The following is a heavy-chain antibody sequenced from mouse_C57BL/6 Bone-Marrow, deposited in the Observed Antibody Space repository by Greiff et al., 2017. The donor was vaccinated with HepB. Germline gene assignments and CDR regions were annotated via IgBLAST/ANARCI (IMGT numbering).Heavy chain of an antibody. J-gene: IGHJ2*01. Sequence: QVQLQQSGAELVRPGASVKLSCKASGYTFTDYYINWVKQRPGQGLEWIARIYPGSGNTYYNEKFKGKATLTAEKSSSTAYMQLSSLTSEDSAVYFCARQGDDGYFYYWGQGTTLTVSS. CDR2: IYPGSGNT. CDR3: ARQGDDGYFYY. D-gene: IGHD2-3*01. V-gene: IGHV1-76*01. CDR1: GYTFTDYY.